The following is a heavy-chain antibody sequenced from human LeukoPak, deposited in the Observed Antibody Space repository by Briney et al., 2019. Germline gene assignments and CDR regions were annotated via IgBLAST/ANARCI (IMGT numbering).Heavy chain of an antibody. Sequence: SETLSLTCTVSGGSISSSNYYWTWIRQPAGKGLEWIGRIYTTGSPSYSPSLKSRVTISVDTSTNQFPLKLTSVSAADTAVYYCARDRGITTARGVPSWFGPWGQGTLVTVSS. CDR2: IYTTGSP. CDR3: ARDRGITTARGVPSWFGP. V-gene: IGHV4-61*02. D-gene: IGHD3-10*01. J-gene: IGHJ5*02. CDR1: GGSISSSNYY.